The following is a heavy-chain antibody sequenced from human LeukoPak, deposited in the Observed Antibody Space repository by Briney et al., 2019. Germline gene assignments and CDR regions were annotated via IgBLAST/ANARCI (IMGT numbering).Heavy chain of an antibody. J-gene: IGHJ4*02. CDR3: AKGSGGSCYSSVGY. CDR2: IGGGGGST. D-gene: IGHD2-15*01. CDR1: GFTLRSFA. Sequence: PVGSLRLSCAPSGFTLRSFATSWVPQSPGKGLEWVSAIGGGGGSTYYAESVRGRFTISRDNSKNTLYLQMNSLRAEDTAVYYCAKGSGGSCYSSVGYWGQGTLVTVSS. V-gene: IGHV3-23*01.